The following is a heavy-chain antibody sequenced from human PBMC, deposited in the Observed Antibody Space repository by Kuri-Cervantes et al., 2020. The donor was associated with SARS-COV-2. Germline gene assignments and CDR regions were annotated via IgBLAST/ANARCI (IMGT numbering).Heavy chain of an antibody. D-gene: IGHD3-10*01. CDR1: GFTFSSYT. Sequence: GESLKISCATSGFTFSSYTMNWVRQAPGKGLALVSYISFSSSVIYYADSVRGRFTVSRDNSKNTLYLQMNSLRAEDTAVYYCATALLSYYFDYWGQGTLVTVSS. J-gene: IGHJ4*02. CDR2: ISFSSSVI. V-gene: IGHV3-48*01. CDR3: ATALLSYYFDY.